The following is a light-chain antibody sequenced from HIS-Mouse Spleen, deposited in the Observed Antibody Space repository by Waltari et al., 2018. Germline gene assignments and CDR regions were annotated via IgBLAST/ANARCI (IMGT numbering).Light chain of an antibody. V-gene: IGLV2-8*01. CDR1: SSDVGGYNY. Sequence: QSALTQPPSASGSPGQSVTISCTGTSSDVGGYNYVSWYQQHPGKAPKLMIYEVSKQPSGVPDSFSGSQSGNTASLTVSGLQAEDEADYCCSPYAGSNSYVFGTGTKVTVL. CDR2: EVS. CDR3: SPYAGSNSYV. J-gene: IGLJ1*01.